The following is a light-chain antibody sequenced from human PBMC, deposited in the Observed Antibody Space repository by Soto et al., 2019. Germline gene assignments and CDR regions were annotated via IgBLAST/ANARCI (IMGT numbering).Light chain of an antibody. V-gene: IGLV2-14*03. J-gene: IGLJ2*01. CDR2: DVT. CDR3: TSYSRTSTCV. Sequence: QSALTQPASVSGSPGQSITISGTGTGSDVGGYNFVSWSQHHPGKAPKLIMYDVTNRPSGVSYRFSGSKSGNTASLTISGLQAEDEADYYCTSYSRTSTCVFGGGTKLTVL. CDR1: GSDVGGYNF.